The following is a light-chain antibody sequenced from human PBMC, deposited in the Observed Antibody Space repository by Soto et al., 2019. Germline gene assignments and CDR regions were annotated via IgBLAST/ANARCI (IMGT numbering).Light chain of an antibody. CDR2: AES. V-gene: IGKV1-39*01. J-gene: IGKJ2*01. CDR3: QQIYSTSGYT. CDR1: QSISSY. Sequence: DIQMTQSPSSLSASVGDRVTITCRASQSISSYLNWYQQKPGKAPKLLIYAESSLQSGVPSRFSGSGSGTDLTLTISSLQPEDFATYYCQQIYSTSGYTFGQGTKLEIK.